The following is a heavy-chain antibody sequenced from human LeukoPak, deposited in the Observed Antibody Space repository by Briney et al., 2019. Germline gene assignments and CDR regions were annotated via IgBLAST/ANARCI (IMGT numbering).Heavy chain of an antibody. J-gene: IGHJ4*02. CDR3: AKGRISSGFVGDY. Sequence: GGSLRLSCAASGFTFDDYAMHWVRQAPGKGLEWVSGISWNSGSIGYADSVKGRFTISRDNAKNSLYLQMNSLRAEDTALYYCAKGRISSGFVGDYWGQGTLVTVSS. D-gene: IGHD6-19*01. V-gene: IGHV3-9*01. CDR2: ISWNSGSI. CDR1: GFTFDDYA.